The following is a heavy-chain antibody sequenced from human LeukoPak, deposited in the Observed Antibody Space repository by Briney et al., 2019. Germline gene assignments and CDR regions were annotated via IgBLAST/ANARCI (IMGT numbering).Heavy chain of an antibody. V-gene: IGHV1-69*01. CDR3: ARVRRAYCGGDCAPGYFQH. CDR2: IIPIFGTA. Sequence: SVKVSCKASGGTFSSYAISWVRQAPGQGLEWMGGIIPIFGTANYAQKFRGRVTITADESTSTAYMELSSLRSEDTAVYYCARVRRAYCGGDCAPGYFQHWGQGTLVTVSS. CDR1: GGTFSSYA. J-gene: IGHJ1*01. D-gene: IGHD2-21*01.